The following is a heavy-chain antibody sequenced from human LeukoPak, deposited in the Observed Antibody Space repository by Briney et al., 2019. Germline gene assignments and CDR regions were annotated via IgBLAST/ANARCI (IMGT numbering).Heavy chain of an antibody. CDR2: ISSSSSYI. CDR3: AREKYYYDSSGYYHIYGMDV. Sequence: PGGSLRLSCAASGFTFSSYSMNWVRQAPGKGLEWVSSISSSSSYIYYADSVKGRFTISRDNAKNSLYLQMNSLRAEGTAVYYCAREKYYYDSSGYYHIYGMDVWGQGTTVTVSS. D-gene: IGHD3-22*01. V-gene: IGHV3-21*01. J-gene: IGHJ6*02. CDR1: GFTFSSYS.